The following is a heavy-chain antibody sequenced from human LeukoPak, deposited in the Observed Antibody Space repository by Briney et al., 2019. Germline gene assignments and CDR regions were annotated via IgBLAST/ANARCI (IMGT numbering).Heavy chain of an antibody. J-gene: IGHJ4*02. Sequence: SETLSLTCAVSGYSISSGYYWGWIRQPPGKGLKWVGNIYHSGTTHYNPSLKSRVAISLDTSKNQFSLQLTSVTAADTAVFYCARSTGDLGGIHHWGQGTLVTVSS. CDR3: ARSTGDLGGIHH. CDR2: IYHSGTT. V-gene: IGHV4-38-2*01. D-gene: IGHD7-27*01. CDR1: GYSISSGYY.